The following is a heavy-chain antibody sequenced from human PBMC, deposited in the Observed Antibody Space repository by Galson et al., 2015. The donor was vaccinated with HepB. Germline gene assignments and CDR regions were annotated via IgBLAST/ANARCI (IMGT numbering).Heavy chain of an antibody. Sequence: SVKVSCKASGGTFSSYTISWVRQAPGQGLEWMGRIIPILGIANYAQRFQGRVTITADKSTSTAYMELSSLRSEDTAVYYCARDVRFGELQHFQHWGQGTLVTVSS. CDR3: ARDVRFGELQHFQH. V-gene: IGHV1-69*04. CDR1: GGTFSSYT. D-gene: IGHD3-10*01. CDR2: IIPILGIA. J-gene: IGHJ1*01.